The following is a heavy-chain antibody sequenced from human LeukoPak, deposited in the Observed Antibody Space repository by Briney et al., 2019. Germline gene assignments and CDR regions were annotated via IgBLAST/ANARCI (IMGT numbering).Heavy chain of an antibody. CDR2: INYSGST. CDR3: ARVPSHFDY. J-gene: IGHJ4*02. Sequence: SETLSLTCTVSGGSISSTTYYWVWIRQPPGKGLDWIGSINYSGSTYYNPSLKSRVTISVDTSKNQFSLKLSSVTAADTAVYYCARVPSHFDYWGQGTLATVSS. V-gene: IGHV4-39*07. CDR1: GGSISSTTYY.